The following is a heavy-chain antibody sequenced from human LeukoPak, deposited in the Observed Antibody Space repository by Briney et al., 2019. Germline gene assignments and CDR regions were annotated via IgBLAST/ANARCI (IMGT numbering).Heavy chain of an antibody. CDR2: IKQDGSEK. J-gene: IGHJ4*02. D-gene: IGHD2-21*02. V-gene: IGHV3-7*04. Sequence: GGSLRLSCAASGFTFTTYWMSWVRRAPGKGLEWVANIKQDGSEKYYVDSVKGRFTISRDNSKNTLYLQMNRLRPEDTAVYYCARGTVTAPDYWGQGTLVTVSS. CDR3: ARGTVTAPDY. CDR1: GFTFTTYW.